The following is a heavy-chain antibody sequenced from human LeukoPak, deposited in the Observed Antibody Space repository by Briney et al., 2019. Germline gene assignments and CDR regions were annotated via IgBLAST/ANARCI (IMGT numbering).Heavy chain of an antibody. CDR3: AREYSSFDY. CDR1: GDPITSNSNYK. Sequence: SETLSLTCTVSGDPITSNSNYKWSWIRQPPGKGLEWIGYIYHSGNTNYNPSLESRVTISVDTSKNQFYLKLTSVTAADTAVYYCAREYSSFDYWGQGTQVTVSS. CDR2: IYHSGNT. J-gene: IGHJ4*02. V-gene: IGHV4-61*01. D-gene: IGHD3-22*01.